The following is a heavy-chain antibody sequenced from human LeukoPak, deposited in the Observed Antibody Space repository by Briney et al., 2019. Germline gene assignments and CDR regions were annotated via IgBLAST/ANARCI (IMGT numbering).Heavy chain of an antibody. D-gene: IGHD3-22*01. CDR1: GGSISSYY. J-gene: IGHJ4*02. CDR2: IYYSGST. Sequence: PSETLSLTCTVSGGSISSYYWSWIRQPPGKGLEWIGYIYYSGSTNYNPSLKSRATISVDTSKNQFSLKLSSVTAADTAVYYCARSYYDSSGYYLSFDYWGQGTLVTVSS. CDR3: ARSYYDSSGYYLSFDY. V-gene: IGHV4-59*01.